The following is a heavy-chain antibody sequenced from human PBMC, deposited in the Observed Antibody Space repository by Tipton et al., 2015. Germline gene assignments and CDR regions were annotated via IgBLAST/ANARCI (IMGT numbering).Heavy chain of an antibody. Sequence: SLRLSCAASGFTFSSYAMHWVRQAPGKGLEWVAVISYDGSNKYYADSVKGRFTISRDNSKNTLYLQMNSLRAEDTAVYYCARDENYIVAPRSTLYYYYGMDVWGQGTTVTVSS. CDR2: ISYDGSNK. CDR1: GFTFSSYA. D-gene: IGHD5-24*01. CDR3: ARDENYIVAPRSTLYYYYGMDV. J-gene: IGHJ6*02. V-gene: IGHV3-30*01.